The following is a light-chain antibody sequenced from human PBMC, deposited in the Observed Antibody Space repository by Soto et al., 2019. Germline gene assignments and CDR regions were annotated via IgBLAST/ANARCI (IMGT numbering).Light chain of an antibody. V-gene: IGLV2-14*01. Sequence: QSVLTQPASVSGPPGQSITISCTGTSSDVGGYNYVSWYQRYPGKAPKLIIFEVSNRPSGVSNRFSGSKSGNTAALTISGLQAEDEAEYHCSSYTSTTLLVFGGGTKLTVL. CDR1: SSDVGGYNY. J-gene: IGLJ2*01. CDR3: SSYTSTTLLV. CDR2: EVS.